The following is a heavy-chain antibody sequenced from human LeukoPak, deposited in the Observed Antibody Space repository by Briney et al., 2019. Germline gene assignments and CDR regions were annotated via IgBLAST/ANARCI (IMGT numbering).Heavy chain of an antibody. J-gene: IGHJ4*02. CDR2: ITASGTAM. CDR3: ASSGSYRFDY. V-gene: IGHV3-11*04. CDR1: GFTFSDYY. Sequence: PGGSLRLSCAASGFTFSDYYMSWIRQAPGEGLEWVSHITASGTAMFYADSVKGRFTISRDNAKNSLYLQMNSLRDEDTAVYYCASSGSYRFDYWGQGTLVTVSS. D-gene: IGHD1-26*01.